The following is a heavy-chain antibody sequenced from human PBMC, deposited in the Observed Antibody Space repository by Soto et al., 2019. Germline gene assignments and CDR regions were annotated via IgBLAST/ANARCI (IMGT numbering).Heavy chain of an antibody. J-gene: IGHJ4*02. V-gene: IGHV3-11*06. Sequence: QVQLVESGGGLVKPGGSLRLSCAASGFTFSDYYMSWIRQAPGKGLEWVSYISSSSSYTNYADSVKGRFTISRDNAKNSLYLQMNSLRAEDTAVYYCARDHYYGSGSYPPEVYPPFDYWGQGTLVTVSS. CDR2: ISSSSSYT. D-gene: IGHD3-10*01. CDR1: GFTFSDYY. CDR3: ARDHYYGSGSYPPEVYPPFDY.